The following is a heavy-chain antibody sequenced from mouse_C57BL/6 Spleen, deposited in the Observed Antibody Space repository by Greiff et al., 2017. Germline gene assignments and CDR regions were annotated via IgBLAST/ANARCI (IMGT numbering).Heavy chain of an antibody. CDR2: IDPEDGEN. CDR1: GFNIKDYY. V-gene: IGHV14-2*01. D-gene: IGHD1-1*01. CDR3: ARSGGISSVDSYLYYCV. Sequence: VQLQQSGAELVKPGASVKLSCTASGFNIKDYYMHWVKQRTEQGLEWIGRIDPEDGENKYAQKFKGKATITAATSSNTAYLQLSSLTSEDTAVYYCARSGGISSVDSYLYYCVWGTVTTVTVAS. J-gene: IGHJ1*03.